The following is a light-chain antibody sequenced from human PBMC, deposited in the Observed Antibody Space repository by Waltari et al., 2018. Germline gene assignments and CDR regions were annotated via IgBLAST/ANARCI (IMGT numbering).Light chain of an antibody. V-gene: IGKV1-9*01. Sequence: DIQLTQSPSFLSASVGDRVTITCRSSQGISNYLAWYQQKPGKAPKLLIHTASTLQGGVPSRFSGSGSGTEFTLTISSLQPEDFATSYCQHRHSYPITFGQGTRLEIK. CDR2: TAS. CDR1: QGISNY. CDR3: QHRHSYPIT. J-gene: IGKJ5*01.